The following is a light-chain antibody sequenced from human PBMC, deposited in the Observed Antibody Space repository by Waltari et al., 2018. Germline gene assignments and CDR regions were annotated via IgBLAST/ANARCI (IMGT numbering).Light chain of an antibody. CDR3: KQYSSFSGT. CDR2: RAS. J-gene: IGKJ2*02. Sequence: DILMTQSPSTLSASVGDRVTFTCRAGQNIGNSLAWYQQKPGEAPKLLIFRASSLESGVPSRFSGSGSGTEFALTITSLQPDDFATYYCKQYSSFSGTFGQGTKLEIK. CDR1: QNIGNS. V-gene: IGKV1-5*03.